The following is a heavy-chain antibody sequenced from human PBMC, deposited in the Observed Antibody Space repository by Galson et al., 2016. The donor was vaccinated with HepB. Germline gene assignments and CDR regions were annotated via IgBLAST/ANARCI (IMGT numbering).Heavy chain of an antibody. CDR2: INNIGSIT. V-gene: IGHV3-74*01. Sequence: SLRLSCAASGFTFSNSWLAWVRLAPGKGLEWVGRINNIGSITNYVDSVKGRFTISRDNTNNILYLQMASLRVEDTAMFFCARSVNVSFDYWGQGSLVTVSS. CDR1: GFTFSNSW. J-gene: IGHJ4*02. CDR3: ARSVNVSFDY. D-gene: IGHD5/OR15-5a*01.